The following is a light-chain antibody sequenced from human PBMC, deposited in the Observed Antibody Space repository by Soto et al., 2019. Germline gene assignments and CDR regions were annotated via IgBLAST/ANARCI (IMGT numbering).Light chain of an antibody. CDR1: SSDGGGYNY. CDR3: CSYAGSYTPWV. V-gene: IGLV2-11*01. J-gene: IGLJ3*02. Sequence: HSALTQPRSVSGSPGQSVTISCTGTSSDGGGYNYVSWYQQHPGKAPKLMIYDVSKRPSGVPDRFSGSKSGNTASLTISGLQAEDEADYYCCSYAGSYTPWVFGGGTKVTVL. CDR2: DVS.